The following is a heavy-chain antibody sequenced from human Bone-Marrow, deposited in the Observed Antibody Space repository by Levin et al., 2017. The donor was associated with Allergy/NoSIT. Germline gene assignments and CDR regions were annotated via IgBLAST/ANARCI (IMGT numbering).Heavy chain of an antibody. V-gene: IGHV3-30*04. CDR1: GFTFSSYA. D-gene: IGHD3-22*01. Sequence: GGSLRLSCAASGFTFSSYAMHWVRQAPGKGLEWVAVISYDGSNKYYADSVKGRFTISRDNSKNTLYLQMNSLRAEDTAVYYCARDMRTYYYDSSGYRSYYYGMDVWGQGTTVTVSS. CDR2: ISYDGSNK. CDR3: ARDMRTYYYDSSGYRSYYYGMDV. J-gene: IGHJ6*02.